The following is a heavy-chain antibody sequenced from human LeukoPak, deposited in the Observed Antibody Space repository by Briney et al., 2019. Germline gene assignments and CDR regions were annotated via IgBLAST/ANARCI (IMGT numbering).Heavy chain of an antibody. J-gene: IGHJ4*02. CDR2: IYSVGTT. D-gene: IGHD3-16*01. CDR1: GFTVSGHY. CDR3: AREERGGWTPL. V-gene: IGHV3-66*02. Sequence: GGSLRLSCAASGFTVSGHYMSWVRQAPGKGLEWVSVIYSVGTTYYADSVKGRFTISRDNSKNTLSLQMNSLRAEDTAVYYCAREERGGWTPLWGQGTLVTVSS.